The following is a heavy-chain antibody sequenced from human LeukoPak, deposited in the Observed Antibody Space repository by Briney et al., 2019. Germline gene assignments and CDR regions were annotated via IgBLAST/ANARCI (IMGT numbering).Heavy chain of an antibody. V-gene: IGHV4-61*01. CDR1: GGPVSSGSYY. CDR3: ARDGGLRGGDWFDP. Sequence: SETLSLTCTVSGGPVSSGSYYWSWIRQPQGKGLEWIGYIYYSGSTNYNPSLKSRVTISVDTSKNQFSLKLSSVTAADTAVYYCARDGGLRGGDWFDPWGQGTPVTVSS. J-gene: IGHJ5*02. D-gene: IGHD3-16*01. CDR2: IYYSGST.